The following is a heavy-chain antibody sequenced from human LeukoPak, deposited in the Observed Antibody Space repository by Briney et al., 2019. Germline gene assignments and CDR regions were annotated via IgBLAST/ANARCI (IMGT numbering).Heavy chain of an antibody. CDR3: ARALNVDTLYPDYYMDV. CDR1: GFTFSSYG. J-gene: IGHJ6*03. CDR2: ISYDGSNK. D-gene: IGHD2-2*02. V-gene: IGHV3-30*12. Sequence: GGSLRLSCAASGFTFSSYGMHWVRQAPGKGLEWVAVISYDGSNKYYADSVKGRFTISRDNAKNSLYLQMNSLRAEDTAVYYCARALNVDTLYPDYYMDVWGKGTTVTISS.